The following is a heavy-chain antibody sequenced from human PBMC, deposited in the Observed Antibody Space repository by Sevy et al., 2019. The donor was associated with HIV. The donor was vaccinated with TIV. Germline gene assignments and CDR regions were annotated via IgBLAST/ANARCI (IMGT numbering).Heavy chain of an antibody. CDR1: GFSISDYY. D-gene: IGHD4-17*01. V-gene: IGHV3-11*01. Sequence: GGSLRLSCAASGFSISDYYMSWIRQAPGKGPQWISYISSNSDTIYYTDSVKGRFTISRDNAKNSLYLQMSSLRAEDTAIDYCARDHVKDGDLGDYYYYAMDVWGRRTTVTVSS. CDR2: ISSNSDTI. J-gene: IGHJ6*02. CDR3: ARDHVKDGDLGDYYYYAMDV.